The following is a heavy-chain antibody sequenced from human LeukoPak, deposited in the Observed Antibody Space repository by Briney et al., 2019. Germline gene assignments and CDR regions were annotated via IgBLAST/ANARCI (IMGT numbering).Heavy chain of an antibody. D-gene: IGHD3-10*01. V-gene: IGHV1-69*13. CDR2: IIPDFGTT. CDR3: ARDRGDYFDY. J-gene: IGHJ4*02. Sequence: SVRVSCKASGGTFSSFTISWMRQAPGQGLEWMGGIIPDFGTTYSGQKFQGRLTVTADESTDTAYMNLRGPTSEDTAVYYCARDRGDYFDYWGQGTPVTVSS. CDR1: GGTFSSFT.